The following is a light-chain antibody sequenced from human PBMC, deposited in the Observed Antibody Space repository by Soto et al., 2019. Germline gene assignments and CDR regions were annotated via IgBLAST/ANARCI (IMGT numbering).Light chain of an antibody. CDR2: DAS. V-gene: IGKV3-11*01. J-gene: IGKJ4*01. CDR3: QQRSNGPLT. Sequence: EIVLTQSPATLSLSPGERATLSCRASQSVRSYLAWYQQKPGQAPRLLIYDASTRATGIPARFSGSGSGTDFTLTISSLEPEDFAVYYCQQRSNGPLTFGGGTKVEIK. CDR1: QSVRSY.